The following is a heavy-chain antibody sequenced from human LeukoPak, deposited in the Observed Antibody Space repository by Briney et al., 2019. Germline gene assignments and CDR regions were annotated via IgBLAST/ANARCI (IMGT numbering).Heavy chain of an antibody. CDR2: INPNSGGT. CDR3: ARSSVTSPPFDY. CDR1: GYTFTGYY. J-gene: IGHJ4*02. Sequence: GAPVKVSCKASGYTFTGYYMHWVRQAPGQGLEWMGWINPNSGGTNYAQKFQGRVTMTRDTSISTAYMELSRLRSDDTAVYYCARSSVTSPPFDYWGQGTLVTVSS. D-gene: IGHD4-17*01. V-gene: IGHV1-2*02.